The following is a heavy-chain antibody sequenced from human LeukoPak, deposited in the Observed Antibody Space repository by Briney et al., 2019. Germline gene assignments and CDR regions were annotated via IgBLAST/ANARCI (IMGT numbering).Heavy chain of an antibody. J-gene: IGHJ4*02. Sequence: ASVKLSCTASGYTFTSYDMNWVRQAPGQGLEWMGWMNPNSGNTGYAQKVQGRVTMTRNPSISTAYMELSSLRSEDTAVYYCARDGVWDLVGATEIDNWGQGTLVTVSS. V-gene: IGHV1-8*01. CDR1: GYTFTSYD. D-gene: IGHD1-26*01. CDR3: ARDGVWDLVGATEIDN. CDR2: MNPNSGNT.